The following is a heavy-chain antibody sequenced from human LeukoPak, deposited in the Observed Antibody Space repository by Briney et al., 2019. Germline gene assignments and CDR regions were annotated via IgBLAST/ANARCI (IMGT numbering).Heavy chain of an antibody. CDR2: ISSSGTSI. V-gene: IGHV3-11*04. Sequence: GGSLRLSCAASGFSFSDYYMSWIRQAPGKGLEWVSYISSSGTSIFYADSVKGRFTISRDNAKNSLYLQMNSLRAEDTAVYYCAKGALWFGELLGYWGQGTLVTVSS. CDR3: AKGALWFGELLGY. CDR1: GFSFSDYY. J-gene: IGHJ4*02. D-gene: IGHD3-10*01.